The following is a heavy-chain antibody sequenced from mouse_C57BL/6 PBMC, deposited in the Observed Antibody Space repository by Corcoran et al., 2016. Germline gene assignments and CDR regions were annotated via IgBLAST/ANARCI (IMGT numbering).Heavy chain of an antibody. D-gene: IGHD1-1*01. J-gene: IGHJ2*01. CDR3: ARGVLRSYYFDY. V-gene: IGHV3-6*01. Sequence: DVQLQESGPGLVKPSQSLSLTCSVTGYSITSGYYWNWIRQFPGNKLEWMGYISYDGSNNYNPSLKNRISITRDTSKNQFFLKLNSVTTEDTATYYCARGVLRSYYFDYWGQGTTLTVSS. CDR1: GYSITSGYY. CDR2: ISYDGSN.